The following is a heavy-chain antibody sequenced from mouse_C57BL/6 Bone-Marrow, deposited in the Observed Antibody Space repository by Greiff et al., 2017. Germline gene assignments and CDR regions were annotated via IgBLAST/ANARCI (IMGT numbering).Heavy chain of an antibody. CDR3: ARKDSNYVWYFDV. D-gene: IGHD2-5*01. CDR1: GYTFTSYW. Sequence: VQLQQPGAELVKPGASVKLSCKASGYTFTSYWMHWVKQRPGQGLEWIGMIHPNSGSTNYNEKFKGKATLTVDKSSSTAYMQLSSLTSEDSAVYYCARKDSNYVWYFDVWGTGTTVTVSS. V-gene: IGHV1-64*01. CDR2: IHPNSGST. J-gene: IGHJ1*03.